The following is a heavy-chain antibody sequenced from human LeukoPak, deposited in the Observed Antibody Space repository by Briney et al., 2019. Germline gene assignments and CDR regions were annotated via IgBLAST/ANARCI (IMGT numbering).Heavy chain of an antibody. Sequence: AGGSLRLSCAASGFTFSSYSMNWVRQAPGKGLEWVSSISSSSSYIYYADSVKGRFTISRDNAKNSLYLQMNSLRAEDTAVYYCASYDGDPQTHWGQGTLVTVSS. V-gene: IGHV3-21*01. D-gene: IGHD4-17*01. CDR3: ASYDGDPQTH. CDR1: GFTFSSYS. CDR2: ISSSSSYI. J-gene: IGHJ4*02.